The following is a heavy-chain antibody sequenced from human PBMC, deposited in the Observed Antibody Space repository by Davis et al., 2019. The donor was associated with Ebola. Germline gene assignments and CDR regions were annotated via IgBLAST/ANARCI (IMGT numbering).Heavy chain of an antibody. J-gene: IGHJ4*02. CDR3: TSLSGPLDL. D-gene: IGHD1-26*01. Sequence: GESLKISCAASGFTFSTYWIHWVRQAPGKGLVWVSRINSDGSITTYADSVKGRFTISRDNAKNTQSLRMNSLRVDDTAVYYCTSLSGPLDLWGQGTLVTVSS. V-gene: IGHV3-74*01. CDR2: INSDGSIT. CDR1: GFTFSTYW.